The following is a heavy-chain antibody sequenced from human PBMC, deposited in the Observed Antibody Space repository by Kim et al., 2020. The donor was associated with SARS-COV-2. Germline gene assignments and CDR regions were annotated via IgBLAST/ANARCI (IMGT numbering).Heavy chain of an antibody. CDR2: GIT. CDR3: ARDSTWFDP. V-gene: IGHV4-4*07. Sequence: GITTCNPSLKSRVTMSVDTSKNQFSLQLSSVTAADTAVYYCARDSTWFDPWGQGTLVTVSS. J-gene: IGHJ5*02.